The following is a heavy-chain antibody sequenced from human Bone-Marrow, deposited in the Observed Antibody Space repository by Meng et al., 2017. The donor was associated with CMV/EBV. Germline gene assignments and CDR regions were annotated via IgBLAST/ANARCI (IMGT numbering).Heavy chain of an antibody. V-gene: IGHV3-15*01. Sequence: GEYLKISCAASGFTFSNAWMSWVRQAPGKGLEWVGRIKSKTDGGTTDYAAPVKGRFTISRDDSKNTLYLQMNSLKTEDTAVYYCTTEEITPYYFDYWGQGTLVTAPQ. CDR1: GFTFSNAW. CDR3: TTEEITPYYFDY. J-gene: IGHJ4*02. D-gene: IGHD5-24*01. CDR2: IKSKTDGGTT.